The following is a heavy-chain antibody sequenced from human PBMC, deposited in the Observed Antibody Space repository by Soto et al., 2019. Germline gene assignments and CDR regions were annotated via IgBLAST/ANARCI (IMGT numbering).Heavy chain of an antibody. V-gene: IGHV4-31*03. CDR2: RYYSGST. CDR1: GGSFSFGGYY. CDR3: ARGERITIFGVDITGAFNI. Sequence: SETLSLTCTVSGGSFSFGGYYWSWIRQHPGKGLEWIGNRYYSGSTHYNPSLKSRVSISVDTSENQFSLRLSSVTAADTAVYYCARGERITIFGVDITGAFNIWGQGTMVTVSS. J-gene: IGHJ3*02. D-gene: IGHD3-3*01.